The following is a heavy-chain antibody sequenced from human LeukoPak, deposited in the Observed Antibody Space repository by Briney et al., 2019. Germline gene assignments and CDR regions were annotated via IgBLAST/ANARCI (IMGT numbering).Heavy chain of an antibody. J-gene: IGHJ3*02. D-gene: IGHD3-22*01. Sequence: SETLSLTCTVSGGSISTYYWTWIRQPPGKGLEWIGYIYFSGSTSYNPSLKSRVTISVDTSKNQFSLNLTSVTAADTAVYYCARLAYYYDSSNYGPRAFDIWGQGTMVTVSS. CDR3: ARLAYYYDSSNYGPRAFDI. V-gene: IGHV4-59*01. CDR2: IYFSGST. CDR1: GGSISTYY.